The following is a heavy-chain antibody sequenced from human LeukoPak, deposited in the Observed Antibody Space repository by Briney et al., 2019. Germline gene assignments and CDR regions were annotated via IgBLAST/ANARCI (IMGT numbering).Heavy chain of an antibody. CDR1: GGTFSSYA. D-gene: IGHD3-22*01. CDR3: ARGVKDSSGYSRFDY. CDR2: IIRIFGTA. V-gene: IGHV1-69*05. J-gene: IGHJ4*02. Sequence: ASVKVSCKASGGTFSSYAISWVRQAPGQGLEWMGGIIRIFGTANYAQKFQGRVTITTDESLSTAYMDLSSMRSEDTAVYYCARGVKDSSGYSRFDYWGQGTLVTVSS.